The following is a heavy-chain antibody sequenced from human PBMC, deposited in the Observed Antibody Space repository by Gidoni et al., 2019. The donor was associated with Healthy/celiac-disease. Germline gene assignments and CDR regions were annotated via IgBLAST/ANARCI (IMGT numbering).Heavy chain of an antibody. Sequence: QVQLQQWGAGLLKPSETLSLTCAVYGGSFSGYYWSWIRQPPGKGLEWIGEINHSGSTNYNPSLKSRVTISVDTSKNQFSLKLSSVTAADTAVYYCTRVGRSGYRRYFDLWGRGTLVTVSS. D-gene: IGHD3-3*01. J-gene: IGHJ2*01. CDR1: GGSFSGYY. V-gene: IGHV4-34*01. CDR3: TRVGRSGYRRYFDL. CDR2: INHSGST.